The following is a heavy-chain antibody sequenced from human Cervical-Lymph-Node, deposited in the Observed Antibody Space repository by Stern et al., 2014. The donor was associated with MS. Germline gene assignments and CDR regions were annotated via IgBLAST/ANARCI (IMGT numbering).Heavy chain of an antibody. D-gene: IGHD3-16*01. CDR3: ARDWSGSSIHLAPAYGGHIRFDP. V-gene: IGHV4-31*02. J-gene: IGHJ5*02. Sequence: SSGGYYWSWIRQHPGKGLEWIGYIYYSGATFYNPSLKSRVIISLDTSKNQFSLRLSSVTAADTAIYYCARDWSGSSIHLAPAYGGHIRFDPWGQGTLVTVSS. CDR1: SSGGYY. CDR2: IYYSGAT.